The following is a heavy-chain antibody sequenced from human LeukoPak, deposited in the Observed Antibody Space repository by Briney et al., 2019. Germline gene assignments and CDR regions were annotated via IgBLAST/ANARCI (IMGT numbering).Heavy chain of an antibody. V-gene: IGHV3-33*05. CDR3: AKERGNPIVWVDY. D-gene: IGHD2-15*01. CDR2: ISYDGSNK. J-gene: IGHJ4*02. CDR1: GFSFSTSG. Sequence: TGGSLRLSCAASGFSFSTSGMHWIRQAPGKGLEWVAVISYDGSNKYYADSVKGRFTISRDNSKNTLYLQMNALRVEDTAVYYCAKERGNPIVWVDYWGQGTLVTVAS.